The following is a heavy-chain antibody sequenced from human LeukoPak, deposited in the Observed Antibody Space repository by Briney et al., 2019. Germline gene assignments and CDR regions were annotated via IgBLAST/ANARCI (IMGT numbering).Heavy chain of an antibody. CDR2: IYYSGST. Sequence: PSQTLSLTCTVSGGSISSGGYYWSWIRQHPGKGLEWIGYIYYSGSTYYNPSLKSRVTISVDTSKNQFSLKLSSVTAADTAVYYCARGRRTIIAAAGPRFDPWGQGTLVTVSS. CDR1: GGSISSGGYY. V-gene: IGHV4-31*03. CDR3: ARGRRTIIAAAGPRFDP. D-gene: IGHD6-13*01. J-gene: IGHJ5*02.